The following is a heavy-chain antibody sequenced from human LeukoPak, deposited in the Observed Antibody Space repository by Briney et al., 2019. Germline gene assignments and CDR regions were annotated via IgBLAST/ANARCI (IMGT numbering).Heavy chain of an antibody. CDR1: GFTFDDYA. CDR3: AKAGYYYDSSGYYLDY. J-gene: IGHJ4*02. CDR2: ISWNSGSI. D-gene: IGHD3-22*01. Sequence: PGGSLRLSCAASGFTFDDYAMHWVRQAPGKGLAWVSGISWNSGSIGYADSVKGRFTISRDNAKNSLYLQMNSLRAEDMALYYCAKAGYYYDSSGYYLDYWGQGTLVTVSS. V-gene: IGHV3-9*03.